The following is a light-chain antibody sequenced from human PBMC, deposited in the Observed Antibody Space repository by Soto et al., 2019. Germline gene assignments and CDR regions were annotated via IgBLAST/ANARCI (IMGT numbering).Light chain of an antibody. CDR2: EVV. V-gene: IGLV2-14*01. Sequence: QSALTQPASVSGSPGQSITISCTGTSSDVGGSNYVSWYQQHPGKAPKLMIYEVVNRPSGVSNRFSGSKSGNTASLTISGLQAEDEADYYCSSYTSSSTWVFGGGTKLTVL. J-gene: IGLJ3*02. CDR1: SSDVGGSNY. CDR3: SSYTSSSTWV.